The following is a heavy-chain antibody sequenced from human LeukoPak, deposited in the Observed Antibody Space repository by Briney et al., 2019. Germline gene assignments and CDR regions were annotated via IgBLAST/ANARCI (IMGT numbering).Heavy chain of an antibody. D-gene: IGHD3-3*01. V-gene: IGHV4-34*01. CDR2: INHSGRT. Sequence: PSEPLSLTCAVYGGSFSGYYWSWIRQPPGKGLEWIGEINHSGRTNYNPSLKSRVTISVDTSKNQFSLKLSSVTAADTAVYYCARMAARPNDFWSGYYLYYYYMDVWGKGTTVTVSS. J-gene: IGHJ6*03. CDR1: GGSFSGYY. CDR3: ARMAARPNDFWSGYYLYYYYMDV.